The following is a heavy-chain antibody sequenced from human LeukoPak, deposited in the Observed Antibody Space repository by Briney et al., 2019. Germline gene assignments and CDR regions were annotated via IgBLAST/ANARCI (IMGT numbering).Heavy chain of an antibody. CDR1: GGSLSTYH. J-gene: IGHJ4*02. CDR3: ARLQSGLGYFDS. CDR2: IYPSGIT. Sequence: PSETLSLTCTVSGGSLSTYHWIWIRQPAGKGLEWIGRIYPSGITNYNPPLKSRVTMSVDTSKNQFSLRLTSVTAADTAVYYCARLQSGLGYFDSWGQGILVTVSS. V-gene: IGHV4-4*07.